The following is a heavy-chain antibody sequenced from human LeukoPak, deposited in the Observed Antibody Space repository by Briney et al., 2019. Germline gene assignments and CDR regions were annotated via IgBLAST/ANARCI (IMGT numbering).Heavy chain of an antibody. J-gene: IGHJ6*03. V-gene: IGHV4-34*01. CDR1: GGSFSDSY. Sequence: SETLSLTCAVYGGSFSDSYWTWIRQRPGKGLEWIGKIHHSGTTNFNPSLQSRVSISVDTAKNQFFLRVASMTAADTALYYCARGRKVSGVRRINWARHENYFFYYIDVWGKGTTVSVSS. CDR2: IHHSGTT. CDR3: ARGRKVSGVRRINWARHENYFFYYIDV. D-gene: IGHD1-14*01.